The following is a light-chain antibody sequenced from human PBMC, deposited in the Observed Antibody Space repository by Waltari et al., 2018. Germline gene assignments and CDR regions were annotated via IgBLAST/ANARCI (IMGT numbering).Light chain of an antibody. Sequence: QSVLTQPPSSSGTPGQRVILSCAGGRSNIGSNTVNWYQQFPGTAPRLLIPSTDRRPSGVPDRFSASKSGTSASLAISGLQSEDEADYYCAAWDDSMNGQVVFGGGTKVTVL. V-gene: IGLV1-44*01. CDR3: AAWDDSMNGQVV. CDR1: RSNIGSNT. J-gene: IGLJ3*02. CDR2: STD.